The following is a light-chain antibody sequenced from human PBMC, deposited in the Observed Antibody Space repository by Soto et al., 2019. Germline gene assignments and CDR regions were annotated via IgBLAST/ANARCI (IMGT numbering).Light chain of an antibody. V-gene: IGKV3-15*01. Sequence: EIVMTQSPANLSVSPGERATLSCRASQSVSSNLAWYQQKPGQGPRLLIYGASTRATSIPARFSGSGSETAFNLTINSLQSEDFAVYYCQQYNKWPPYTFGQGTKLEIK. CDR2: GAS. CDR3: QQYNKWPPYT. J-gene: IGKJ2*01. CDR1: QSVSSN.